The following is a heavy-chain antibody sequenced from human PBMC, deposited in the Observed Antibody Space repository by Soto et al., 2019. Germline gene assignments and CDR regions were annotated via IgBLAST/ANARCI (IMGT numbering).Heavy chain of an antibody. D-gene: IGHD3-22*01. V-gene: IGHV4-30-4*01. CDR1: GGSISSGDYY. CDR2: IYYSGST. CDR3: AREIVEMATTPYTWFDP. Sequence: QVQLQESGPGLVKPSQTLSLTCTVSGGSISSGDYYWSWIRQPPGKGLEWIGYIYYSGSTYYNPSLKSRVTISVDTSKNQFSLKLSSVTAADTAVYYCAREIVEMATTPYTWFDPWGQGNLVTVSS. J-gene: IGHJ5*02.